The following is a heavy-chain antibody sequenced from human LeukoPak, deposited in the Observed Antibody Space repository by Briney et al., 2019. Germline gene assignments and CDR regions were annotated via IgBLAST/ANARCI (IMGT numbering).Heavy chain of an antibody. V-gene: IGHV3-30*02. CDR3: AKGNDYGDRNPDY. CDR1: GFTFSSYG. D-gene: IGHD4-17*01. Sequence: GGSLRLSCAASGFTFSSYGMHWVRQAPGKGLEWVAFIRYDGSNKYYADSVKGRFTISRDNSKNTLYLRMNSLRAEDTAVYYCAKGNDYGDRNPDYWGQGTLVTVSS. CDR2: IRYDGSNK. J-gene: IGHJ4*02.